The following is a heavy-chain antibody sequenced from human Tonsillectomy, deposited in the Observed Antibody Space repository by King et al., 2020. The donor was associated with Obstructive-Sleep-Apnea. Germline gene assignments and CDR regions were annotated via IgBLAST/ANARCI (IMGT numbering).Heavy chain of an antibody. CDR1: GCTCGSYW. CDR2: IRQDECQK. Sequence: VQLVESGGGLVQPGGSLSLSCAASGCTCGSYWTTGDRQAPGRGLEWVSNIRQDECQKYYVDFLKGRFTISRDNAKNSLYLQMNSLRADDTAVYYCARDRSYETTGYYYDVFDMWGQGTMVTVSS. D-gene: IGHD3-22*01. CDR3: ARDRSYETTGYYYDVFDM. J-gene: IGHJ3*02. V-gene: IGHV3-7*03.